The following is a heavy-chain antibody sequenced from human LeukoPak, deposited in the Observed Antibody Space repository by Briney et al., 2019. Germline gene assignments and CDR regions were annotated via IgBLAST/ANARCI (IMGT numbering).Heavy chain of an antibody. CDR2: IKQDGSEK. CDR3: ARDRVAVAGTGPQDYYYMDV. Sequence: GSLRLSWAASGFTFSSHWMSWGRQAPGKGPEWVANIKQDGSEKYYVDSVKGRFTISRDNAKNSLYLQMNSLRAEDTAVYYCARDRVAVAGTGPQDYYYMDVWGKGTTVTVSS. V-gene: IGHV3-7*01. D-gene: IGHD6-19*01. CDR1: GFTFSSHW. J-gene: IGHJ6*03.